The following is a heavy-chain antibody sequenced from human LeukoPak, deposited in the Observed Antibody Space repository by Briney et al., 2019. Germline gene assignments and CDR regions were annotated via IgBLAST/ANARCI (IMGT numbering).Heavy chain of an antibody. CDR3: ARLWGYCSSTSCYK. CDR2: IKQDGSEK. CDR1: GFTFSSYW. D-gene: IGHD2-2*02. V-gene: IGHV3-7*03. J-gene: IGHJ4*02. Sequence: PGGSLRLSCAPSGFTFSSYWMSWVRQAPGKGLEWLANIKQDGSEKYYVDSVKGRFTISRDNAKNSLYLQMNSLRAEDTAVYYCARLWGYCSSTSCYKWGQGTLVTVSS.